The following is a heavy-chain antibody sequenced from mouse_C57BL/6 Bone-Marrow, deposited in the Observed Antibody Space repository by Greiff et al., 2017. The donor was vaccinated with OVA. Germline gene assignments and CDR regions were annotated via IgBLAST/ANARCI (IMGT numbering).Heavy chain of an antibody. Sequence: DVKLVESGGGLVKPGGSLKLSCAASGFTFSSYAMSWVRQTPEKRLEWVATISDGGSYTYYPDNVKGRFPISSDNAKHNMYLHMSHLQSEDTAMYYGARDEGYDEDYAMDYWGQGTSGTVSS. CDR1: GFTFSSYA. CDR3: ARDEGYDEDYAMDY. J-gene: IGHJ4*01. D-gene: IGHD2-2*01. CDR2: ISDGGSYT. V-gene: IGHV5-4*01.